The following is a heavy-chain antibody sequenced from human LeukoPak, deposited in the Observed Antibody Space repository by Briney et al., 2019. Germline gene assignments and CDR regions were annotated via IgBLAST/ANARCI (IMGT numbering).Heavy chain of an antibody. CDR2: INHSGST. Sequence: PSETLSLTCAVYGGSSNGYFWSWIRQPPGKGLEWIGEINHSGSTNYNPSLKSRVTISVDTSKNQFSLKLSSVTAADTAVYYCARRKVRGVIRFQSDLYYFDYWGQGTLVTVSS. V-gene: IGHV4-34*01. CDR3: ARRKVRGVIRFQSDLYYFDY. D-gene: IGHD3-10*01. CDR1: GGSSNGYF. J-gene: IGHJ4*02.